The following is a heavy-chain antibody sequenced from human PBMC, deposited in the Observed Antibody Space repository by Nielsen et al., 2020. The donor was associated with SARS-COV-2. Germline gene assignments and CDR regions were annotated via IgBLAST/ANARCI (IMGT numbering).Heavy chain of an antibody. Sequence: WVRQAPGQGLEWMGWMNPNSGNTGYAQKFQGRVTMTRNTSISTAYMELSSLRSEDTAVYYCARDHCSSTSCLYYYYGMDVWDQGTTVTVSS. J-gene: IGHJ6*02. D-gene: IGHD2-2*01. CDR3: ARDHCSSTSCLYYYYGMDV. V-gene: IGHV1-8*01. CDR2: MNPNSGNT.